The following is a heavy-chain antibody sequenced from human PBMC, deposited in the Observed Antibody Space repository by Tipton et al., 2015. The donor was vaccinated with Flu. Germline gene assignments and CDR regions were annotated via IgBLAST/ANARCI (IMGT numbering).Heavy chain of an antibody. D-gene: IGHD3-3*01. Sequence: SLRLSCVASGFSISSHWMSWVRQAPGKGPQWVANIKQDGSEKYFVDSVKGRFTISRDNDKNSVYLQMNSLRGEDTAIYYCARGFGVDFWGQGTLVSVSS. CDR3: ARGFGVDF. V-gene: IGHV3-7*04. J-gene: IGHJ4*02. CDR1: GFSISSHW. CDR2: IKQDGSEK.